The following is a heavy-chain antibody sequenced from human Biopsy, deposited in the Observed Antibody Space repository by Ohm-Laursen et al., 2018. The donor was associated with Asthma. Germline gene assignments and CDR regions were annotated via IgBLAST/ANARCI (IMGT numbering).Heavy chain of an antibody. D-gene: IGHD3-3*02. CDR1: GFTFSDYD. Sequence: RSLRLSCAASGFTFSDYDMHWVRQAPGKGLEWVAVISYDGTNKDYADSVKGRFTFSRDNSQNTLSLEMNSLRVEDTAVYYCARTFHFWSPYHAEHYQLWGQGTLVTVSS. V-gene: IGHV3-30-3*01. J-gene: IGHJ1*01. CDR3: ARTFHFWSPYHAEHYQL. CDR2: ISYDGTNK.